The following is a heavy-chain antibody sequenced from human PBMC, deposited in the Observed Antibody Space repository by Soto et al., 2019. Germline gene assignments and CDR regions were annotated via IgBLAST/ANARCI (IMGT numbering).Heavy chain of an antibody. V-gene: IGHV3-33*01. CDR1: GFTFSSYA. J-gene: IGHJ4*02. D-gene: IGHD3-3*01. CDR2: IWYDGSNK. CDR3: ARELEHGFDY. Sequence: QVQLVESGGGVVQPGRSLRLSCAASGFTFSSYAMHWVRQAPGKGLEWVAVIWYDGSNKYYADSVKGRFTISRDNSKNTLYLQMNSLRAEDTAVYYCARELEHGFDYWVQGTLVTVSS.